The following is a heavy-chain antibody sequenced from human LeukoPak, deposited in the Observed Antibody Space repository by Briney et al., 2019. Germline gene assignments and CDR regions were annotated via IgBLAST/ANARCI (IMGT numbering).Heavy chain of an antibody. CDR3: AKLGRYYYGSGSPYYFDY. Sequence: PGGSLRLSCAASGFTFSSYAMSWVRQAPGKGLEWVSAISGSGGSTYYADSVKGRFTISRDNSKNTPYLQMNSLRAEDTAIYYCAKLGRYYYGSGSPYYFDYWGQGTLVTVSS. CDR1: GFTFSSYA. J-gene: IGHJ4*02. D-gene: IGHD3-10*01. CDR2: ISGSGGST. V-gene: IGHV3-23*01.